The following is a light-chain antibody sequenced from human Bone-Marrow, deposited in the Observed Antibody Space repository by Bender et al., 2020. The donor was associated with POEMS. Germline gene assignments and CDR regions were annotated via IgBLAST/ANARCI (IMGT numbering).Light chain of an antibody. CDR2: EVS. CDR3: CSHAGSDNKVV. V-gene: IGLV2-8*01. J-gene: IGLJ2*01. Sequence: QSALTQPPSASGSPGQSVTISCTGTSGDVGGSKFVSWYQQHPGKAPKLIIYEVSTRPSGVPDRFSGSKSGNTASLTVSGLQPEDEADYYCCSHAGSDNKVVFGGGTKLTVL. CDR1: SGDVGGSKF.